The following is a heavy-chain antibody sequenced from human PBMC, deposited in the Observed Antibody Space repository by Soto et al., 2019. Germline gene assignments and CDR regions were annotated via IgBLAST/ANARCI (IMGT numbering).Heavy chain of an antibody. Sequence: ASVKVSCKASGYTFTSYDINWVRQATGQGLEWMGWMNPNSGNTGYAQKFQGRVTMTRNTSISTAYMELSSLRSEDTAVYYCAAQASSSWYSYYYYGMDVWGQGTTVTVSS. CDR3: AAQASSSWYSYYYYGMDV. CDR1: GYTFTSYD. V-gene: IGHV1-8*01. D-gene: IGHD6-13*01. CDR2: MNPNSGNT. J-gene: IGHJ6*02.